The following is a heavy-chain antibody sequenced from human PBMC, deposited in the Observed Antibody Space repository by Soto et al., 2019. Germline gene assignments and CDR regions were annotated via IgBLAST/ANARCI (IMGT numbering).Heavy chain of an antibody. V-gene: IGHV2-5*02. CDR2: IYWDDDK. CDR1: GFSLSTSEMG. J-gene: IGHJ4*02. D-gene: IGHD2-2*01. CDR3: VHRAGMGGNSWLPNY. Sequence: QITLRESGPTLAKPTQTLTLTCTFSGFSLSTSEMGVGWIRQPPGKALEWLALIYWDDDKRYSPSLKNRLTITQDTSRNQVVLTMTNMDPVDTATYYCVHRAGMGGNSWLPNYWGQGTLVTVSS.